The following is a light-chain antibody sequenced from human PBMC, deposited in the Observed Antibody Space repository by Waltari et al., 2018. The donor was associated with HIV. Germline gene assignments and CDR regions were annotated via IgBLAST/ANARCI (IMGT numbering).Light chain of an antibody. J-gene: IGKJ2*01. CDR2: KVS. Sequence: PVTLGQPASLSCRSRQSLVYSDGNTYLSWFQQRPGQSPRRLIYKVSNRDSGVPDRFSGSGSDTDFTLKISRVEAEDVGVYYCVQGTHWPSYTFGQGTKLEIK. CDR1: QSLVYSDGNTY. CDR3: VQGTHWPSYT. V-gene: IGKV2-30*01.